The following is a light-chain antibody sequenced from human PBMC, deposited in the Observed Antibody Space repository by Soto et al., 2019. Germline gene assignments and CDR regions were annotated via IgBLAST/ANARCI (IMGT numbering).Light chain of an antibody. Sequence: EMVLTQAPATLSLSPGERATLSCRASQSVSSYLAWYQQKPGQAPRFLIYDASNSATGIPARFSGSGSGTDFTLTISSLGPEDFAVYYCHQRSNWPRTFGQGTKV. CDR1: QSVSSY. CDR2: DAS. V-gene: IGKV3-11*01. CDR3: HQRSNWPRT. J-gene: IGKJ1*01.